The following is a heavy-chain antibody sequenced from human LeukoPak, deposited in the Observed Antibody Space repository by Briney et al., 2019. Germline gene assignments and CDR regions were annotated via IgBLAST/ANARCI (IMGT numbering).Heavy chain of an antibody. CDR2: IYYSGST. CDR1: GGSISSYY. CDR3: AREQTTVTTAGAFDI. D-gene: IGHD4-17*01. J-gene: IGHJ3*02. Sequence: SETLSLTCTVSGGSISSYYRSWIRQPPGKGLEWIEYIYYSGSTNYNPSLKSRVTISVDTSKNQFSLKLSSVTAADTAVYYCAREQTTVTTAGAFDIWGQGTMVTVSS. V-gene: IGHV4-59*01.